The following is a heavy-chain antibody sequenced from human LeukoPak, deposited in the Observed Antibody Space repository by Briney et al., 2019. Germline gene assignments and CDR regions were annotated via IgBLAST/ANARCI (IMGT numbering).Heavy chain of an antibody. CDR2: ISSSSSYI. V-gene: IGHV3-21*01. Sequence: GGSLRLSCAASGFTFSSYSMNWVRQAPGKGLEWVSSISSSSSYIYYADSVKGRFTISRDNAKKPLYLQMNSLRAEDTAVYYCARRGTMAGYSLDYWGQGTLVTVSS. D-gene: IGHD3-9*01. CDR3: ARRGTMAGYSLDY. CDR1: GFTFSSYS. J-gene: IGHJ4*02.